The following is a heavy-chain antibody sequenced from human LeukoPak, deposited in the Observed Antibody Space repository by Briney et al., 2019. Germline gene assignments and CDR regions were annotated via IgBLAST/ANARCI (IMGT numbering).Heavy chain of an antibody. CDR2: IKQDGSEK. Sequence: PGGTLRLSCAASGFTFSSYWMSWVRQAPGEGLEWVANIKQDGSEKYYVDSVKGRFTISRDNAKNSLYLQMNSLRAEDTAVYYCARDSEDCTNGVCYTPATFDYWGQGTLVTVSS. CDR3: ARDSEDCTNGVCYTPATFDY. V-gene: IGHV3-7*01. J-gene: IGHJ4*02. D-gene: IGHD2-8*01. CDR1: GFTFSSYW.